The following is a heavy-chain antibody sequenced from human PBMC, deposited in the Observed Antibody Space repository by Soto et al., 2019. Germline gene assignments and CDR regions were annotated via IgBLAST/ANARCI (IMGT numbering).Heavy chain of an antibody. V-gene: IGHV4-34*01. Sequence: SETLSLTCAVYGGSFSGYHWSWIRQPPGKGLEWIGEINHSGSTSYNPSLKSRVTISVDTSKNQFSLKVTSVTAADTAAYYCARGSGRGNGWGTYFYYGMDVWGQGTTVTVSS. CDR1: GGSFSGYH. D-gene: IGHD6-19*01. J-gene: IGHJ6*02. CDR3: ARGSGRGNGWGTYFYYGMDV. CDR2: INHSGST.